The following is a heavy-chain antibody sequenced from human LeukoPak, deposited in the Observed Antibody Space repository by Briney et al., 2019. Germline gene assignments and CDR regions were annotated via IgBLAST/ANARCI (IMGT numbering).Heavy chain of an antibody. Sequence: VSGPTLVKPTQTLTLTCTFSGFSISTGGMGVGWIRQPPGKALEWLAFIFWDDSEHYSPSLKNRLTITKDTSKNQVILTMTNMDPVDTATYYCSHRHNLGVTGPVVTFDSWGQGTLVTVSS. CDR1: GFSISTGGMG. CDR3: SHRHNLGVTGPVVTFDS. V-gene: IGHV2-5*02. J-gene: IGHJ5*01. CDR2: IFWDDSE. D-gene: IGHD2-21*02.